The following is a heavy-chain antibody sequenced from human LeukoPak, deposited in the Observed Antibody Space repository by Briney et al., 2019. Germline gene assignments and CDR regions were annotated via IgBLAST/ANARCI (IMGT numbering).Heavy chain of an antibody. CDR2: ISGSGDNT. D-gene: IGHD3-22*01. CDR3: ASGYYDSSGYGGYDAFDI. Sequence: GGSLRLSCAASGFTFSSYAMSWVRQAPGKGLEWVSGISGSGDNTYYADSVKGRFTISRDNSKNTLYLQMNSLRAEDTAVYYCASGYYDSSGYGGYDAFDIWGQGTMVTVSS. CDR1: GFTFSSYA. V-gene: IGHV3-23*01. J-gene: IGHJ3*02.